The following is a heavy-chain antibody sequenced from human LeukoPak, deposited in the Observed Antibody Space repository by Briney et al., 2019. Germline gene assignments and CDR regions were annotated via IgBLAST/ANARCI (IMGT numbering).Heavy chain of an antibody. CDR2: IYTSGST. V-gene: IGHV4-4*07. Sequence: SETLSLTCTVSGGSISSYYWSWIRQPAGKGLEWIGRIYTSGSTNYNPSLKSRVTMSVDTSKNQFSLKLSSVTAADTAVYYCARDGGPASYYYDSSGYPITSYYMDVWGKGTTVTVSS. CDR3: ARDGGPASYYYDSSGYPITSYYMDV. CDR1: GGSISSYY. D-gene: IGHD3-22*01. J-gene: IGHJ6*03.